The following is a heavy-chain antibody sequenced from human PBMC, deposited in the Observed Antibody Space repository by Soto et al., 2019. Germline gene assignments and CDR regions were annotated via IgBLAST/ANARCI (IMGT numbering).Heavy chain of an antibody. Sequence: ASVKVSCKASGYTFTDYYMHWVRQAPGRGLEWMGRIDPNSGGTNYAQKFQGRVTMSRDTSINTAYMELSRLRSDDTAVYYCARERMVMITVRHYYQYGMDVWGQGATVTVSS. V-gene: IGHV1-2*06. D-gene: IGHD3-16*01. CDR2: IDPNSGGT. CDR1: GYTFTDYY. J-gene: IGHJ6*02. CDR3: ARERMVMITVRHYYQYGMDV.